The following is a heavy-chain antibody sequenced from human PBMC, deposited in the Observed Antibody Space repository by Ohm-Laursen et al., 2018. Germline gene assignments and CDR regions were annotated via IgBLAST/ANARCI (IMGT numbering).Heavy chain of an antibody. V-gene: IGHV3-23*01. CDR3: GITGGFWNY. Sequence: SLRLSCAASVFTFSSYAMNWVRQAPGKGLEWVSGISGSGGSTDYADSVKGRFTISRDNTKNTLYLQMNILRADDTAVYYCGITGGFWNYWGQGTLVTVSS. J-gene: IGHJ4*02. CDR1: VFTFSSYA. D-gene: IGHD3-10*01. CDR2: ISGSGGST.